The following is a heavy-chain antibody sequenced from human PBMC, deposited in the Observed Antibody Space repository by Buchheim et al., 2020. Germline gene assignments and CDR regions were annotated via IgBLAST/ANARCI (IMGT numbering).Heavy chain of an antibody. V-gene: IGHV3-15*01. Sequence: EVQLVESGGGLVKPGGSLRLSCAASGFTFSNAWMSWVRQAPGKGLEWVGRIKSKTDGGTTDYAAPVKGRFTISRDDSKNTLYLQMNSLKTEDTAVYYCTTDYGGGIVVVPAPNGEYYMDVWGKGTT. D-gene: IGHD2-2*01. CDR3: TTDYGGGIVVVPAPNGEYYMDV. J-gene: IGHJ6*03. CDR2: IKSKTDGGTT. CDR1: GFTFSNAW.